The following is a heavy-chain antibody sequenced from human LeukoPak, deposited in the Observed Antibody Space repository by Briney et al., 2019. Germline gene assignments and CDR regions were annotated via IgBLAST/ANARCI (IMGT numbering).Heavy chain of an antibody. J-gene: IGHJ4*02. D-gene: IGHD1-1*01. V-gene: IGHV3-53*01. Sequence: GGSLRLSCAVSGFTVSAYYMSWVRQAPGKGLEWVSVLFGGGSIYYADSVNGRFTISRDNSKNTLYLQLNSLRAEDTAVYYCARGPRVATYYYFDYWGLGPLVTVSS. CDR3: ARGPRVATYYYFDY. CDR2: LFGGGSI. CDR1: GFTVSAYY.